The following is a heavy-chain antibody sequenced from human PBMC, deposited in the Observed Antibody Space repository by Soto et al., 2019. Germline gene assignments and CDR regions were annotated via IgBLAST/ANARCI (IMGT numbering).Heavy chain of an antibody. CDR2: SIGPSGNT. D-gene: IGHD4-4*01. J-gene: IGHJ6*02. V-gene: IGHV3-23*01. CDR3: AKLLHNSYYNVMDV. Sequence: EVQLLESGGDLVQPGGSLRLVCAASGFTFSNSGMRWVRQAPGQGLEWVSSIGPSGNTYYSDAVKGRFTISRDISKNTLFLQMDSLRAEGTATYYCAKLLHNSYYNVMDVWGQGTTVTVSS. CDR1: GFTFSNSG.